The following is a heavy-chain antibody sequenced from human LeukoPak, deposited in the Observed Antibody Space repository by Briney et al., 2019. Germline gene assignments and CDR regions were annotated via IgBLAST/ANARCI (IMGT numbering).Heavy chain of an antibody. CDR3: AKDRAYCGGDCYEFDY. V-gene: IGHV3-23*01. CDR1: GFTFSSYA. J-gene: IGHJ4*02. D-gene: IGHD2-21*02. Sequence: PGGSLRLSCAASGFTFSSYAMSWVRQAPGKGLEWVSAISGSGGSIYYADPVKGRFTISRDNSKNKVFLQMNSLSAEDTAVYYCAKDRAYCGGDCYEFDYWGQGTLVTVSS. CDR2: ISGSGGSI.